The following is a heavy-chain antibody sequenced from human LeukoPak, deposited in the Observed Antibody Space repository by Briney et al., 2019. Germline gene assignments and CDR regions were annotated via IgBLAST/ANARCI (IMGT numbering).Heavy chain of an antibody. V-gene: IGHV1-69*13. Sequence: SVKVPYKDCGGTFNNYSITLVGQAPGQGLEWMGGIIPIFGTPNYAQKFQGRVTITADESTSKAYMDLSSLRSEDTAVYYCSRVRGYVDPNATFDYWGQGTLVTVSS. D-gene: IGHD3-16*01. CDR2: IIPIFGTP. CDR3: SRVRGYVDPNATFDY. J-gene: IGHJ4*02. CDR1: GGTFNNYS.